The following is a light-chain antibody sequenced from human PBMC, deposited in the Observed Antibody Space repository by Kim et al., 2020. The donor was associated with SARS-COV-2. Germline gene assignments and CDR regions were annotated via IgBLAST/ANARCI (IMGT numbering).Light chain of an antibody. CDR2: AAS. CDR3: QKYNSAPWT. Sequence: ASVGDRITITCRASQDIANSLAWYQQKPGKVPTGLIYAASTLQSGVPSRCSGSGSGTEFTLTIGSLQTEDVATYYCQKYNSAPWTFGPGTKVDIK. J-gene: IGKJ1*01. V-gene: IGKV1-27*01. CDR1: QDIANS.